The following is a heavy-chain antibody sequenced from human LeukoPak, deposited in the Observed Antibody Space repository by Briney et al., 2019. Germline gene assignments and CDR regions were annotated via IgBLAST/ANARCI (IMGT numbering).Heavy chain of an antibody. V-gene: IGHV3-48*02. Sequence: PGGSLRLSCAASGFTFSTYSMNWVRHAPGKGLEWLSYISSTSRTMYYADSVKGRFTISRDNAKNSLYLQMNSLRDEDTAVYYCARDSSNSPGFDYWGQGTLVTVSS. CDR3: ARDSSNSPGFDY. CDR1: GFTFSTYS. D-gene: IGHD4-11*01. J-gene: IGHJ4*02. CDR2: ISSTSRTM.